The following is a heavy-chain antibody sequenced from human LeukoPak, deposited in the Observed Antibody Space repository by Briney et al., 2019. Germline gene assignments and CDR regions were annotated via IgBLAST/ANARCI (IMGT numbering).Heavy chain of an antibody. Sequence: PGGSLRLSCAASGFTVSGTYMSWVRQAPGKGLEWVSSISSSSYIYYADSVKGRFTISRDNSKNTLYLQMNSLRAEDTAVYYGARDLVDSSSWYGIVRFDYWGQGTLVTVSP. V-gene: IGHV3-53*01. CDR1: GFTVSGTY. J-gene: IGHJ4*02. CDR2: ISSSSYI. D-gene: IGHD6-13*01. CDR3: ARDLVDSSSWYGIVRFDY.